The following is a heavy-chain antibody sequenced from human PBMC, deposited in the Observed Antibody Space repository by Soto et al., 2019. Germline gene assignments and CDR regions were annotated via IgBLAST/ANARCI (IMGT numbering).Heavy chain of an antibody. Sequence: PSETLSLTCTVSGGSISSGGYYWSWIRQHPGKGLEWIGYIYYSGSTYYNPSLKSRVTISVDTSKNQFSLKLSSVTAADTAVYYCARVVDVVVAATPYYFDYWGQGTLVTVSS. D-gene: IGHD2-15*01. J-gene: IGHJ4*02. CDR3: ARVVDVVVAATPYYFDY. CDR2: IYYSGST. V-gene: IGHV4-31*03. CDR1: GGSISSGGYY.